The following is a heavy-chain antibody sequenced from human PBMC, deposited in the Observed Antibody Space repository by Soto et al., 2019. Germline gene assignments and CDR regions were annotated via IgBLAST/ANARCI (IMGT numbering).Heavy chain of an antibody. V-gene: IGHV4-59*01. J-gene: IGHJ4*02. Sequence: PSETLSLTCAVSGGSFSSSYWSWIRQPPGKRLECIGYMYYTGSTYYKPSLKSRVTISLDTSKNQLSLHLSSVTAADTAVYYCAVTRDDYGDSAWAHWGQGSLVTVSS. D-gene: IGHD4-17*01. CDR1: GGSFSSSY. CDR3: AVTRDDYGDSAWAH. CDR2: MYYTGST.